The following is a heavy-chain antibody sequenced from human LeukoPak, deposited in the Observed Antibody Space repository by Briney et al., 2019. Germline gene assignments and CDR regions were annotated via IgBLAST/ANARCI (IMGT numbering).Heavy chain of an antibody. CDR3: ASLGYYYDSSGYSYYFDY. CDR2: MNPNSGNT. CDR1: GYTFTSYD. Sequence: ASVKVSCKASGYTFTSYDINWVRQATGQGLEWMGWMNPNSGNTGYAQKFHGRVTMTRNTSISTAYMELRSLRSEDTAVYYCASLGYYYDSSGYSYYFDYWGQGTLVTVSS. J-gene: IGHJ4*02. D-gene: IGHD3-22*01. V-gene: IGHV1-8*01.